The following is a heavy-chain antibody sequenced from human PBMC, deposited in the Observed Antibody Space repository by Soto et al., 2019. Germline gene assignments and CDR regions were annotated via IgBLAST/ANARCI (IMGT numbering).Heavy chain of an antibody. V-gene: IGHV4-34*01. CDR3: ACGSVARPFDY. D-gene: IGHD6-19*01. CDR2: INHSGST. J-gene: IGHJ4*02. Sequence: ASETRSLTCAVYGGSSSGYYWSWIRQPPGKGLEWIGEINHSGSTNYNPSLKRRVTISVDTSKNQFSLKLSSVTAADTAVYYCACGSVARPFDYWGQGTLGTVSS. CDR1: GGSSSGYY.